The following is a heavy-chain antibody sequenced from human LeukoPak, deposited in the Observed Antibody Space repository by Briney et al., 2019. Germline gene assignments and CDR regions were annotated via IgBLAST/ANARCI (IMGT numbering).Heavy chain of an antibody. CDR1: GFTFDDYA. CDR3: AKDPRIAVAGSLYYFDY. D-gene: IGHD6-19*01. Sequence: GGSLRLSCAASGFTFDDYAMHWVRQAPGKGLEWVSLISGDGGSTYYADSVKGRFTISRDNRKNSLYLQMNSLRTEDTALYYCAKDPRIAVAGSLYYFDYWGQGTLVTVSS. J-gene: IGHJ4*02. CDR2: ISGDGGST. V-gene: IGHV3-43*02.